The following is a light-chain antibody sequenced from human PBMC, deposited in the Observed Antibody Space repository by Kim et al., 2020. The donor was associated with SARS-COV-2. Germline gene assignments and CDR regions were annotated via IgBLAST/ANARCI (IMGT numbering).Light chain of an antibody. V-gene: IGLV3-21*04. CDR1: NIGSKS. J-gene: IGLJ2*01. CDR3: QVCDSSIDDVL. CDR2: YES. Sequence: PGQRARSTCGGNNIGSKSVHCYQQKPGPAPVLVIYYESDRPSGIPERFSGSNSGNTATLTIRRVEAWDEADYYCQVCDSSIDDVLFGGGPKLTVL.